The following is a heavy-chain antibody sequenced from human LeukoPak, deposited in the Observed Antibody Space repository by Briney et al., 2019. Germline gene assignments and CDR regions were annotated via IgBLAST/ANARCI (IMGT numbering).Heavy chain of an antibody. CDR1: GGSFSGYY. V-gene: IGHV4-34*01. Sequence: PSETLSLTCAVYGGSFSGYYWSWIRQPPGKGLEWIGEINHSGSTNYNPSLKSRVTISVDTSKNQFSLKLSSVTAADTAVYYCARGGYYYDSSGYHYYWGQGTLVTVPS. J-gene: IGHJ4*02. CDR2: INHSGST. D-gene: IGHD3-22*01. CDR3: ARGGYYYDSSGYHYY.